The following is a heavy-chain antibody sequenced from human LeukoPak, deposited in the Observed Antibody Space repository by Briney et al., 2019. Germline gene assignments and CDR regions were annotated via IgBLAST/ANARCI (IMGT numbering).Heavy chain of an antibody. CDR3: AKDYGGNAGYFDY. Sequence: PGGSLRLSCAASGFTFSSYAMSWVRQPPGKGLEWVSAISGSGGSTYHADSVKGRFTISRDNSKNTLYLQMNSLRAEDTAIYYCAKDYGGNAGYFDYWGQGTLVTVSS. V-gene: IGHV3-23*01. D-gene: IGHD4-23*01. CDR2: ISGSGGST. J-gene: IGHJ4*02. CDR1: GFTFSSYA.